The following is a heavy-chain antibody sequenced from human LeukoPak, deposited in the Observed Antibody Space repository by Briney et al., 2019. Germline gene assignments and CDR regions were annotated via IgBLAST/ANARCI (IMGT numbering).Heavy chain of an antibody. CDR3: AKGHYGMDV. V-gene: IGHV1-2*02. CDR2: ISPNTGDT. CDR1: GYRFTDHY. Sequence: ASVKVSCKASGYRFTDHYIYWGRQAPGQGLEWMGWISPNTGDTHYAQNFQGRVSMTRDTSISTAYMELGSLTSDDTAVYYCAKGHYGMDVWGQGTTVTVSS. J-gene: IGHJ6*02.